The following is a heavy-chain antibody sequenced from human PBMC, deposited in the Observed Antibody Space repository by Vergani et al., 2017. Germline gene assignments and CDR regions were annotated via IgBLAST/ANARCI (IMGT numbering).Heavy chain of an antibody. CDR1: GGSISSYY. J-gene: IGHJ4*02. D-gene: IGHD2-15*01. Sequence: QVQLQESGPGLVKPSETLSLTCTVSGGSISSYYWNWIRQPPGKGLEWIGYIYYSGSTNYNPSLKSRVTISVDTSKNQFSLKLSSVTAADTAVYYCARGIRYCSGGSCYLTPLDYWGQGTLVTVSS. V-gene: IGHV4-59*01. CDR2: IYYSGST. CDR3: ARGIRYCSGGSCYLTPLDY.